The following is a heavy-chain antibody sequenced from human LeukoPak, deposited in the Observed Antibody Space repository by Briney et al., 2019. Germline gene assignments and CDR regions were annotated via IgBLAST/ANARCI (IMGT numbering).Heavy chain of an antibody. CDR3: AREFWDIVATISPYYFDY. Sequence: PGGSLRLSCAASGFTFSSYSMNWVRQAPGKGLEWVSSTSSSSSYIYYADSVKGRFTISRDNAKNSLYLQMNSLRAEDTAVYYCAREFWDIVATISPYYFDYWGQGTLVTVSS. CDR1: GFTFSSYS. CDR2: TSSSSSYI. D-gene: IGHD5-12*01. J-gene: IGHJ4*02. V-gene: IGHV3-21*01.